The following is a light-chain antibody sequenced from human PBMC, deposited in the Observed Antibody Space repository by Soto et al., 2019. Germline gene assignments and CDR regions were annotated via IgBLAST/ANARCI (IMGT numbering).Light chain of an antibody. Sequence: EIVLTQSPATLSLSPGETATLSCRASQSVSSSLAWYQQKPGQTPRLLIYDASNRATGIPARFSGSGSGTDFTLPVSSLEPEDLAVYYCQQRSSWPLTFGGGTKVEIK. CDR1: QSVSSS. J-gene: IGKJ4*01. CDR3: QQRSSWPLT. CDR2: DAS. V-gene: IGKV3-11*01.